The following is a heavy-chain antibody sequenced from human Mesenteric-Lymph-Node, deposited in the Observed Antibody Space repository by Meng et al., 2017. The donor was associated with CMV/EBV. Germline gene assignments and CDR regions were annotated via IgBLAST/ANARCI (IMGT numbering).Heavy chain of an antibody. D-gene: IGHD2-15*01. CDR1: GFTFSDYY. CDR3: AREGTGYCSSSSCPEGLGVFDI. V-gene: IGHV3-11*01. CDR2: ISSSGSTI. J-gene: IGHJ3*02. Sequence: GGSLRLSCAASGFTFSDYYMSWIRQAPGKGLEWVSYISSSGSTIYYADSVKGRFTISRDNSKNTLYLQMNSLRAEDTAVYYCAREGTGYCSSSSCPEGLGVFDIWGQGTMVTVSS.